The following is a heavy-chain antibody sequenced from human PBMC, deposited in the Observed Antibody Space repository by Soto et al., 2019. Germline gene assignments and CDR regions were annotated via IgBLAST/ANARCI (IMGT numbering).Heavy chain of an antibody. J-gene: IGHJ4*02. Sequence: QVQLVQSGAEVKKPGSSVKVSCKASVGTFSSYAISWVRQAPGQGLEWMGGIIPIFGTANYAQKFQGRVTITADESTSTAYMELSSLSSEDTAVYYCARKWSSGSYYGGGNGYYFDYWGQGTLVTVSS. V-gene: IGHV1-69*01. D-gene: IGHD1-26*01. CDR1: VGTFSSYA. CDR2: IIPIFGTA. CDR3: ARKWSSGSYYGGGNGYYFDY.